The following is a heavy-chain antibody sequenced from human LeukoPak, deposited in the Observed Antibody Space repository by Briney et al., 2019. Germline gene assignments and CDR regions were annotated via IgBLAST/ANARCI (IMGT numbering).Heavy chain of an antibody. D-gene: IGHD1-14*01. Sequence: GGSLRLSCAASGFTFSSYGMHWVRQAPGNGLEWAAFIRYDGSNKYYADSVKGRFTISRANSQNTLYLQMNSLTAEDTAVYSCAQDLDHANFGIHSGNFDCWGQGTLVTVSS. CDR1: GFTFSSYG. CDR2: IRYDGSNK. CDR3: AQDLDHANFGIHSGNFDC. V-gene: IGHV3-30*02. J-gene: IGHJ4*02.